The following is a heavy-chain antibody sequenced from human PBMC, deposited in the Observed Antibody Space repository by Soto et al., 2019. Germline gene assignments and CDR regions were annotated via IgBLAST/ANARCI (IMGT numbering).Heavy chain of an antibody. CDR1: GYTFTSYG. CDR2: ISAYNGNT. CDR3: ARATEFTMCGVVIGGTAQFDY. D-gene: IGHD3-3*01. V-gene: IGHV1-18*01. J-gene: IGHJ4*02. Sequence: GSSVKVSCKASGYTFTSYGISWVRQAPGQGLEWMGWISAYNGNTNYAQKLQGRVTMTTDTSTSTAYMELRSLRSDDTAVYYCARATEFTMCGVVIGGTAQFDYWGQGTLVTVS.